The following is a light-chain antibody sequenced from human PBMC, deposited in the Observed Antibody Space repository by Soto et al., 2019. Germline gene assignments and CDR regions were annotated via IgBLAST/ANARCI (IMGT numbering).Light chain of an antibody. Sequence: QSALTQPASVSGSPGQSITISCTGTSSDIGSYNLVSWYQQHPGKAPKLMIYEESKRPSGVSNRFSGSRSGNTASLTISGLQAEDEADYYCCSYAGSNTFVFGIGTKLTVL. J-gene: IGLJ1*01. CDR2: EES. V-gene: IGLV2-23*01. CDR1: SSDIGSYNL. CDR3: CSYAGSNTFV.